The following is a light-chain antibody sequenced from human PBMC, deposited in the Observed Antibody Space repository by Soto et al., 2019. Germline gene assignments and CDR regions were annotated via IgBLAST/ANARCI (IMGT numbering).Light chain of an antibody. CDR3: QQYSSWPFT. CDR2: GAS. V-gene: IGKV3-15*01. J-gene: IGKJ3*01. Sequence: EIVLTQSPATLSVFPGEKATLSCGASQSVSNNLAWYHQKPGQAPRPLIYGASTWATGVPARFSGSGSWTEFTLTISSLQSEDSAIYYCQQYSSWPFTFGPGTKVSIE. CDR1: QSVSNN.